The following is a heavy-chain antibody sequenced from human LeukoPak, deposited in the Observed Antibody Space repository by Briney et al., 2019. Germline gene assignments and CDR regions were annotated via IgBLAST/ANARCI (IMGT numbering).Heavy chain of an antibody. CDR1: GFTFSTHG. D-gene: IGHD2-21*02. Sequence: GGSPRLSCVKSGFTFSTHGMHWGRQAPGQGVGGGAGIWFYGSNKYYADSVKGRFTISRDNSKDTFYLQMNSLRAEDTAVYYCARDLGTKVTPYYYYYGMDVWGQGTTITVSS. V-gene: IGHV3-33*01. CDR2: IWFYGSNK. J-gene: IGHJ6*02. CDR3: ARDLGTKVTPYYYYYGMDV.